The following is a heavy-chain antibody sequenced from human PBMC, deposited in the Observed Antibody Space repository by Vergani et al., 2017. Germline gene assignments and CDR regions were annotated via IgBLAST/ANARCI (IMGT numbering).Heavy chain of an antibody. V-gene: IGHV4-59*12. CDR2: IYYSGST. Sequence: QVQLQESGPGLVKPSETLSLTCTVSGGSISSYYWSWIRQPPGKGLEWIGYIYYSGSTNYNPSLKSRVTISVDTSKNQFSLKLSSVTAADTAVYYCAKEISRFLEWLSDAFDIWGQGTMVTVSS. J-gene: IGHJ3*02. CDR1: GGSISSYY. D-gene: IGHD3-3*01. CDR3: AKEISRFLEWLSDAFDI.